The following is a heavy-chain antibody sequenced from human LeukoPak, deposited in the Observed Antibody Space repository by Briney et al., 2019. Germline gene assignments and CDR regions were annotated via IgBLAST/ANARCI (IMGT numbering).Heavy chain of an antibody. CDR2: IIPIFGTA. CDR3: ASAFLDDSSGFYFDY. CDR1: GGTFSSYA. Sequence: ASVKVSCKASGGTFSSYAISWVRQAPGQGLEWMGRIIPIFGTANYAQKFQGRVTITTDESTSTAYMELSSLRSEDTAVHYCASAFLDDSSGFYFDYWGQGTLVTVSS. D-gene: IGHD3-22*01. V-gene: IGHV1-69*05. J-gene: IGHJ4*02.